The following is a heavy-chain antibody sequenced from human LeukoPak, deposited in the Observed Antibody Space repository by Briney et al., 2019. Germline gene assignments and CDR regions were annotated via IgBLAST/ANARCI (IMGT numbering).Heavy chain of an antibody. CDR2: INPNSGGT. J-gene: IGHJ3*02. V-gene: IGHV1-2*02. CDR3: ARDPPIGGADVFDI. D-gene: IGHD3-10*01. Sequence: ASLKVSCEAAGYTFTGYYMHWVRQAPGQGLEWMGWINPNSGGTNYAQKFQGRVTMTRDTSISTAYMELSRLTSDDTVVYYCARDPPIGGADVFDIWGQGTMVTVSS. CDR1: GYTFTGYY.